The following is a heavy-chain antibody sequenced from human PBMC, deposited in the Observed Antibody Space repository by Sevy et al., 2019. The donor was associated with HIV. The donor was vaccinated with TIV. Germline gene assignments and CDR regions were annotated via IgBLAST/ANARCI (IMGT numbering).Heavy chain of an antibody. J-gene: IGHJ6*03. CDR1: GFTFSSYA. D-gene: IGHD6-13*01. CDR2: ISGSGGST. Sequence: GGSLRLSCAASGFTFSSYAMSWVRQAPGKGLEWVSAISGSGGSTYYADSVKGRFTISRDNSKNRLYLQMNSLRAEDTAVYYCARDGSSSWYNYYYYMDVWGKGTTVTVSS. V-gene: IGHV3-23*01. CDR3: ARDGSSSWYNYYYYMDV.